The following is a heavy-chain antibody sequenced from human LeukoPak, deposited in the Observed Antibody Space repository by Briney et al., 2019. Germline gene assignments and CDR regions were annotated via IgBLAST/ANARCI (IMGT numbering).Heavy chain of an antibody. D-gene: IGHD3/OR15-3a*01. Sequence: GGSLRLSCAASGFTVSSNYMSWVRQAPGKGLEWVSVIYNDGTTYYADSVKGRFTISRDNSKDTVYLQMNSLRAEDTAVYYCANLDGRGNIPWGQGTLVTVSS. V-gene: IGHV3-66*01. CDR1: GFTVSSNY. CDR2: IYNDGTT. J-gene: IGHJ5*02. CDR3: ANLDGRGNIP.